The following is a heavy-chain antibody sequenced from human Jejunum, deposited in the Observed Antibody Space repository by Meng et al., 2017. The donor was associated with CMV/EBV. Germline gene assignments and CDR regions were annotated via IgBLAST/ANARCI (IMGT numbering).Heavy chain of an antibody. CDR1: GFTVNSYW. Sequence: CAASGFTVNSYWMHWVRQAPGKGLVWVSHINRDGSTTRYADSVKGRFTISRDNTRNTLYLQMNSLRVEDSAVYFCARSYGDPAIDYWGQGTLVTVSS. D-gene: IGHD4-17*01. J-gene: IGHJ4*02. CDR2: INRDGSTT. CDR3: ARSYGDPAIDY. V-gene: IGHV3-74*01.